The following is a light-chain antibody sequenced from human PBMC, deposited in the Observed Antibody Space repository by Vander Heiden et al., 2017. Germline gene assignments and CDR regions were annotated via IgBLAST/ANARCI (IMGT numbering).Light chain of an antibody. Sequence: QSMLTQPPSVSGPPGRGVTISCTGSSSNIGAGYDVHWYHHLPGTAPKLLIYGNSNRPSGVPDRFSGSRSGTSASLAIIGLQAEDEADYYCQSYDSSLNGWVFGGGTKLTVL. J-gene: IGLJ3*02. CDR1: SSNIGAGYD. CDR3: QSYDSSLNGWV. CDR2: GNS. V-gene: IGLV1-40*01.